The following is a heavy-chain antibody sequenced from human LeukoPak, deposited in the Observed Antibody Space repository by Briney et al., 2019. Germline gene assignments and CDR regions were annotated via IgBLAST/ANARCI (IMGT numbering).Heavy chain of an antibody. J-gene: IGHJ2*01. D-gene: IGHD1-1*01. CDR1: GFTFSRYS. V-gene: IGHV3-30*04. CDR2: ISLDGKTQ. Sequence: GRSLRLSCAASGFTFSRYSMHWVRQAPGKGLAWVAVISLDGKTQVYGDSVKGRFTISRDNSNNTLYLQMNSLKPEDSAVYYCAKYTPDWYFDLWGRGTLVTVSS. CDR3: AKYTPDWYFDL.